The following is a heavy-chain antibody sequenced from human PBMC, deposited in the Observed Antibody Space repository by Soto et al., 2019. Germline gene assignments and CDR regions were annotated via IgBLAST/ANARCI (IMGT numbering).Heavy chain of an antibody. V-gene: IGHV1-8*01. CDR1: GYTFTSYD. J-gene: IGHJ6*03. CDR2: MNPNSGNT. Sequence: ASVKVSCKASGYTFTSYDINWVRQATGQGLEWMGWMNPNSGNTGYAQKFQGRVTMTRNTSISTANMELSSLRSEDTAVYYCARGGGDYVYYYYMDVWGKGTTVTVSS. D-gene: IGHD2-21*02. CDR3: ARGGGDYVYYYYMDV.